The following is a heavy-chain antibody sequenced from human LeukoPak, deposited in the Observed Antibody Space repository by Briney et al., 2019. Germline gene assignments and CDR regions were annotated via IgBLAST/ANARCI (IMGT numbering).Heavy chain of an antibody. D-gene: IGHD6-19*01. V-gene: IGHV1-2*02. J-gene: IGHJ4*02. Sequence: GASVKVSCKASGYSFTDYFIHWVRQAPGQGLEWMGWINPNSGGTNYAQKFQGRVTMTRDTSISTAYMELSRLRSDDTAVYYCARGQQWLEAFDYWGLGTLVTVSS. CDR1: GYSFTDYF. CDR3: ARGQQWLEAFDY. CDR2: INPNSGGT.